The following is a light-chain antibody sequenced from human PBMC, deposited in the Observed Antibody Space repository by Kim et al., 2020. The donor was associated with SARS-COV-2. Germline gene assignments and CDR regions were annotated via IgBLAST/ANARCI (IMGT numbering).Light chain of an antibody. CDR1: SSNIGAGCD. V-gene: IGLV1-40*01. CDR3: QSYDSSLSGSV. CDR2: GNS. J-gene: IGLJ2*01. Sequence: WVTLSCTGRSSNIGAGCDVHWCQQLPGTSPKLLIYGNSNQPSGVPDRFSGSKSGTSASMAITGLQAEDEADYYCQSYDSSLSGSVFGGGTQLTVL.